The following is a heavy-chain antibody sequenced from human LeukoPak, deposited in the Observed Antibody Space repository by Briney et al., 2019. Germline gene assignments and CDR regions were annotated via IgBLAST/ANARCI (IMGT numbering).Heavy chain of an antibody. V-gene: IGHV1-2*02. D-gene: IGHD2-15*01. CDR1: GFTFSSYG. CDR3: STRPKRQGVVFYFDY. Sequence: GGSLRLSCAASGFTFSSYGMHSGRQAPGQGLEWMGWINLNSGGTNSAQKFHGRVTMTRETSISTAYIELSRLISHAAAWYYFSTRPKRQGVVFYFDYWGQGTLVTVSS. CDR2: INLNSGGT. J-gene: IGHJ4*02.